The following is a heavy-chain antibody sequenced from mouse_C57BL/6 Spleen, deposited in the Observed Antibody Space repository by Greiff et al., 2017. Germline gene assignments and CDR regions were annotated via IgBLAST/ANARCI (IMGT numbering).Heavy chain of an antibody. Sequence: VKLMESGPGLVAPSPSLSITCTVSGFSLTSYGVHWVRQPPGKGLEWLVVIWSEGSTTYNSALKSRLSISKHNSKSQVFLKMNSLQTDDKAMYYSARQSGYEYDEERAMDYWGQGTAVTVSS. D-gene: IGHD2-4*01. CDR2: IWSEGST. CDR1: GFSLTSYG. J-gene: IGHJ4*01. V-gene: IGHV2-6-1*01. CDR3: ARQSGYEYDEERAMDY.